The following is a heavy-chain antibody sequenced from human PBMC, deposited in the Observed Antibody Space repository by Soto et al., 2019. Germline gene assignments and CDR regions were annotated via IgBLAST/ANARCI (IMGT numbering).Heavy chain of an antibody. CDR1: GLTVSGTKY. V-gene: IGHV3-53*01. CDR3: ASWHEREHAYDV. J-gene: IGHJ3*01. Sequence: DVHLVESGGGLIQPGESLRLSCAAFGLTVSGTKYVAWVRQAPGKGLEWVSALYDVFGSFYADSVKGRFTTSSDRSKSTVYLQMNDLRPDDTAVYYCASWHEREHAYDVWGQGPTVIVSS. D-gene: IGHD1-1*01. CDR2: LYDVFGS.